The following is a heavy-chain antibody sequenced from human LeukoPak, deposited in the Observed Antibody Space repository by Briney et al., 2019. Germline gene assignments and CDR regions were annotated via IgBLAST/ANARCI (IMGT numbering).Heavy chain of an antibody. CDR1: GGSISTYY. CDR2: IYYSGNT. J-gene: IGHJ6*02. V-gene: IGHV4-59*08. Sequence: SETLSLTCTVSGGSISTYYWSWIRQPPGKELEWIGCIYYSGNTNYNPSLKSRVTISVDTSKNQFSLKLSSVTAADTAVYYCASLLAAAGSMDVWGQGTTVTVSS. D-gene: IGHD6-13*01. CDR3: ASLLAAAGSMDV.